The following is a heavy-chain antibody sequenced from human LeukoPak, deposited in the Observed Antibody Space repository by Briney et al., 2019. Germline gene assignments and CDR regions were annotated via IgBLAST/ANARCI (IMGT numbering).Heavy chain of an antibody. D-gene: IGHD6-6*01. CDR2: IRQDGSEK. Sequence: GGSLRLSCEVSGFTFTDYWMNWVRQAPGKGPEWVASIRQDGSEKTYVDSVKGRFTISRDNTKNSLSLQLNGLRAEDTAVYYCARDGIAAGLYFDLWGQGTLSPSP. CDR1: GFTFTDYW. J-gene: IGHJ4*01. V-gene: IGHV3-7*01. CDR3: ARDGIAAGLYFDL.